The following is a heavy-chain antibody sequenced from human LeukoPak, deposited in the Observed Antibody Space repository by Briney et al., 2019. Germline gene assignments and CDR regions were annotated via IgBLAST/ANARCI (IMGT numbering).Heavy chain of an antibody. Sequence: TGGSLRLSCAASGFTFSSYGMHWVRQAPGKGLEWVAVIWYDGSNKYYADSVKGRFTISRDNSKNTLYLQMNSLRAEDTAVYYCARDCSSGCDAFDIWGQGTMVTVSS. J-gene: IGHJ3*02. CDR2: IWYDGSNK. V-gene: IGHV3-33*01. D-gene: IGHD6-19*01. CDR3: ARDCSSGCDAFDI. CDR1: GFTFSSYG.